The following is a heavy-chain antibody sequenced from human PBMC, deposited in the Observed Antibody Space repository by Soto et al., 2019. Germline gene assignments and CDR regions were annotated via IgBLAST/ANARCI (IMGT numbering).Heavy chain of an antibody. CDR3: ARGYYYDSSGYYLYFDY. D-gene: IGHD3-22*01. CDR1: GGTFSSYA. Sequence: SVKVSCKASGGTFSSYAISWVRQAPGQGLEWMGGIIPIFGTANYAQKFQGRVTITADESTSTAYMELSSLRSEDTAVYYCARGYYYDSSGYYLYFDYWGQGTLVTVS. V-gene: IGHV1-69*13. J-gene: IGHJ4*02. CDR2: IIPIFGTA.